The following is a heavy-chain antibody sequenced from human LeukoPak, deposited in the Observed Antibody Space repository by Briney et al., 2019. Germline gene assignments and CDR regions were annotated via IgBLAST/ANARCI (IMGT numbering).Heavy chain of an antibody. CDR2: INPNSGGT. Sequence: GASVKVSCKASGYTFTNYGITWVRQAPGQGLEWMGWINPNSGGTNYAQKFQGRVTMTRDTSISTAYMELSRLRSDDTAVYYCARDREYSSIHYGMDVWGQGTTVTVSS. CDR1: GYTFTNYG. V-gene: IGHV1-2*02. J-gene: IGHJ6*02. D-gene: IGHD6-6*01. CDR3: ARDREYSSIHYGMDV.